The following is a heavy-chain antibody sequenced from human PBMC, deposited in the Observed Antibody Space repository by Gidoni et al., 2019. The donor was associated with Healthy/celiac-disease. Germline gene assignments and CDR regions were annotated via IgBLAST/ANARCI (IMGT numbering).Heavy chain of an antibody. D-gene: IGHD3-22*01. J-gene: IGHJ4*02. V-gene: IGHV3-64*01. Sequence: EVQLVESGGGLVQPGGSLRLSCAASGFTFSSYAMHWVRQAPGKGLEYVSAISSNGGSTYYANSVKGRFTISRDNSKNTLYLQMGSLRAEDMAVYYCARVGYYYDSSGYYYDYWGQGTLVTVSS. CDR1: GFTFSSYA. CDR2: ISSNGGST. CDR3: ARVGYYYDSSGYYYDY.